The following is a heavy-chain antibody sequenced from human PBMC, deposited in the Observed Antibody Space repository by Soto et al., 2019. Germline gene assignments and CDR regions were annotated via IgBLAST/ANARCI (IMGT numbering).Heavy chain of an antibody. J-gene: IGHJ6*02. V-gene: IGHV1-69*01. CDR1: GGSFNNYA. CDR2: IIPNFDTP. D-gene: IGHD3-10*01. Sequence: QVHLVQSGAEVKKPGSSVKVSCKTSGGSFNNYAVSWVRQAPGQGLEWMGGIIPNFDTPNYAQKFQDRVTIIADESTSTVYMELRSLRSNDTAVYYCGVAMVREILIFESSGMHVWGQGTTVIVSS. CDR3: GVAMVREILIFESSGMHV.